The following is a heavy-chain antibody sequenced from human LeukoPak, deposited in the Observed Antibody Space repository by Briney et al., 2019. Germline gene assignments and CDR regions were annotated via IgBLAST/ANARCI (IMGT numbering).Heavy chain of an antibody. V-gene: IGHV1-46*03. CDR2: INPSGGST. J-gene: IGHJ4*02. D-gene: IGHD3-3*01. CDR1: GHTFTSYY. CDR3: ATANQDYDFWSGLGY. Sequence: GASVKVSCKASGHTFTSYYMHWVRQAPGQGLEWMGIINPSGGSTSYAQKFQGRVTMTRDTSTSTVYMELSSLRSEDTAVYYCATANQDYDFWSGLGYWGQGTLVTVSS.